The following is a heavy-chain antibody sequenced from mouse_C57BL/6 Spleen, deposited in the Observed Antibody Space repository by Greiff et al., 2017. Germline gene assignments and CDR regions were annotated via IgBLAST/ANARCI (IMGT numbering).Heavy chain of an antibody. V-gene: IGHV1-64*01. CDR1: GYTFTSYW. J-gene: IGHJ4*01. CDR3: ARWYDGYFYYAMDY. D-gene: IGHD2-3*01. CDR2: IHPNSGST. Sequence: VKLQQPGAELVKPGASVKLSCKASGYTFTSYWMHWVKQRPGQGLEWIGMIHPNSGSTNYNEKFKSKATLTVDKSSSTAYMQLSSLTSEDSAVYYCARWYDGYFYYAMDYWGQGTSVTVSS.